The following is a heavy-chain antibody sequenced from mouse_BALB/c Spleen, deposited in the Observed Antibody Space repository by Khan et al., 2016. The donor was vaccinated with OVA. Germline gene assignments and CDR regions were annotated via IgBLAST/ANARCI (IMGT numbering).Heavy chain of an antibody. CDR2: ISYSGST. CDR3: ARDGSRYNYAMDY. V-gene: IGHV3-2*02. D-gene: IGHD2-3*01. CDR1: GYSITSDYA. J-gene: IGHJ4*01. Sequence: EVQLQESGPGLVKPSQSLSLTCTVTGYSITSDYAWNWIRQFPGNKLEWMGYISYSGSTNYNPALKSRISITRDTSQNQFFLQLNSVTTEDTATDYCARDGSRYNYAMDYWGQGTSVTVSS.